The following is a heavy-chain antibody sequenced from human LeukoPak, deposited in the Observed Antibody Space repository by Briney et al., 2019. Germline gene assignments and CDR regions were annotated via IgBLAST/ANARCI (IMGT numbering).Heavy chain of an antibody. CDR3: AKPPRPHVVVVAASFDY. Sequence: PGGSLRLSCAASGFTFSSYAMHWVRQAPGKGLEWVAVISYDGSNKYYADSVKGRFTISRDNSKNTLYLQMNSLRAEDTAVYYCAKPPRPHVVVVAASFDYWGQGTLVTVSS. CDR1: GFTFSSYA. D-gene: IGHD2-15*01. CDR2: ISYDGSNK. V-gene: IGHV3-30*04. J-gene: IGHJ4*02.